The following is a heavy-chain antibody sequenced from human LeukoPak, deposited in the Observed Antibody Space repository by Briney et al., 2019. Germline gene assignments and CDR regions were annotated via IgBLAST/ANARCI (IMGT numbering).Heavy chain of an antibody. Sequence: SETLSLTCTVSVGSISSYYWSWIRQPPGKGLQWIGYIYNSGFTNYNPSLKGRVTISIDMSKNQFSLKLSSVTAADTAMYYCSRGKDYFDYWGQGTLVTVSS. CDR3: SRGKDYFDY. CDR2: IYNSGFT. J-gene: IGHJ4*02. D-gene: IGHD3-10*01. V-gene: IGHV4-59*03. CDR1: VGSISSYY.